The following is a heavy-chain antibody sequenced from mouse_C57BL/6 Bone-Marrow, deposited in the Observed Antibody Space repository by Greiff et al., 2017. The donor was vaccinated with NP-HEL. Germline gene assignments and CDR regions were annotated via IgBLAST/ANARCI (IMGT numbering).Heavy chain of an antibody. Sequence: VQLQQSGAELVKPGASVKLSCKASGYTFTSYWMHWVKRRPGRGLEWIGRIDPNSGGTKYNEKFKSKATLTVDKPSSTAYMQLSSLTSEDSAVYYCASLYDGYYVRYGMDYWGQGTSVTVSS. CDR2: IDPNSGGT. CDR3: ASLYDGYYVRYGMDY. V-gene: IGHV1-72*01. D-gene: IGHD2-3*01. CDR1: GYTFTSYW. J-gene: IGHJ4*01.